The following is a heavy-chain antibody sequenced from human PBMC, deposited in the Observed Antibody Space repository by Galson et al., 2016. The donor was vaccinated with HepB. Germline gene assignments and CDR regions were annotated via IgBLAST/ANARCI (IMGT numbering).Heavy chain of an antibody. D-gene: IGHD2-15*01. CDR2: ITGSGGWI. CDR3: AKDSGYCSDATCYYRNS. J-gene: IGHJ4*02. V-gene: IGHV3-23*01. Sequence: FSSYAMTWVRQAPEKGLEWVSTITGSGGWIKYADSVKGRLITSRDNSKNTLYLQLNSLRAEDTAVYYCAKDSGYCSDATCYYRNSWGQGTLVTVSS. CDR1: FSSYA.